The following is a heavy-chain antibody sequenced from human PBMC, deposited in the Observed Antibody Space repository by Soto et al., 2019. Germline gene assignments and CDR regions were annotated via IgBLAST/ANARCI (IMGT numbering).Heavy chain of an antibody. V-gene: IGHV4-61*01. CDR1: GGSVSSGSYY. D-gene: IGHD3-10*01. CDR2: IYNSGST. J-gene: IGHJ4*02. CDR3: ARVRFGELSGFDY. Sequence: PSETLSLTCTVSGGSVSSGSYYWSWIRQPPGKGLEWIGYIYNSGSTNYNPSLKSRVTISVDTSKNQFSLKLSSVTAADTAVYYCARVRFGELSGFDYWGQGTLVTVSS.